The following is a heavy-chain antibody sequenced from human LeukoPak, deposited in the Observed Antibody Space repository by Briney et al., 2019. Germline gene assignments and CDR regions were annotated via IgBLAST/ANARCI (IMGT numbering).Heavy chain of an antibody. CDR3: ARTIRVAIFDY. CDR2: HSHSGST. V-gene: IGHV4-39*07. D-gene: IGHD2-21*01. J-gene: IGHJ4*02. CDR1: GASINSDTYY. Sequence: SETLSLTCTVSGASINSDTYYWGWIRQPPGKGLEWIGTHSHSGSTYYNPSLKSRVTISVDTSKNQFSLKLSSVTAADTAVYYCARTIRVAIFDYWGQGTLVTVSS.